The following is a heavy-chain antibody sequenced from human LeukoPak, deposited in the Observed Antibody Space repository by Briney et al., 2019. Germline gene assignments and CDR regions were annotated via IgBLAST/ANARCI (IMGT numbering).Heavy chain of an antibody. Sequence: EPSETLSLTCTVSGGSISSYYWSWIRQPPGKGLEWIGYIYYSGSTDYNPSLKSRVTISVDTSKNQFSLNLSSVTAADTAVYYCARYGYSSGWYFDYWGQGTLVTVSS. CDR1: GGSISSYY. J-gene: IGHJ4*02. CDR3: ARYGYSSGWYFDY. D-gene: IGHD6-19*01. CDR2: IYYSGST. V-gene: IGHV4-59*01.